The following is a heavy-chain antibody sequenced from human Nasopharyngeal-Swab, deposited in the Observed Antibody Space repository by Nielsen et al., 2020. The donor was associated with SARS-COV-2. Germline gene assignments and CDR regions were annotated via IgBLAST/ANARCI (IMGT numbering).Heavy chain of an antibody. V-gene: IGHV3-23*01. J-gene: IGHJ6*03. CDR3: AKYYGDYPYYYYYMDV. Sequence: GGSLRLSCAASGFTFSSYAMSWVRRARGKGQEWVSAISGSGGSTYYADSVKGRFTISRDNSKNTLYLQMNSLRAEDTAVYYCAKYYGDYPYYYYYMDVWGKGTTVTVSS. CDR2: ISGSGGST. D-gene: IGHD4-17*01. CDR1: GFTFSSYA.